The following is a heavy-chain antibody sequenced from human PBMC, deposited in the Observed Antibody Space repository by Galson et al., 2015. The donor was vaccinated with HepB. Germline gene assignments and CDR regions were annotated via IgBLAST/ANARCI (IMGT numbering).Heavy chain of an antibody. V-gene: IGHV3-30-3*01. CDR3: ARRGISGNFAVSLDY. J-gene: IGHJ4*02. Sequence: SLRLSCAASGFTFRSYSIHWVRQAPGKGLEWVAVASFDGGNKHYADSVKGRFTIYRDSSKNTLYLQMNSLRAEDTAIYFCARRGISGNFAVSLDYWGQGTLVTVSS. CDR2: ASFDGGNK. D-gene: IGHD1-26*01. CDR1: GFTFRSYS.